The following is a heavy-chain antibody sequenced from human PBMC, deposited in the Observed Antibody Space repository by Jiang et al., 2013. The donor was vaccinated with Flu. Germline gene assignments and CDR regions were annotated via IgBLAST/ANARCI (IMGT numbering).Heavy chain of an antibody. D-gene: IGHD2-15*01. V-gene: IGHV1-18*04. CDR1: GYTFTSYG. CDR3: ARGLPAGTPPYYYYGMDV. Sequence: SGAEVKKPGASVKVSCKASGYTFTSYGISWVRQAPGQGLEWMGWISAYNGNTNYAQKLQGRVTMTTDTSTSTAYMELRSLRSDDTAVYYCARGLPAGTPPYYYYGMDVWGQGTTVTVSS. J-gene: IGHJ6*02. CDR2: ISAYNGNT.